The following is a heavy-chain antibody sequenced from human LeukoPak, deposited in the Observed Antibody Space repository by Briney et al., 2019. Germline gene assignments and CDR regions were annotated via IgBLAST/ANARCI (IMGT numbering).Heavy chain of an antibody. V-gene: IGHV4-34*01. CDR1: DRSFSGFY. Sequence: SETLSLTCSLSDRSFSGFYGSWTRQVPGKGLEWLGDIHHSGITTYSPTHTSRRTPSEDTPNTQFSPKLTSVTAADTALYFCARGHSTSGFDIWGRGTRVTVSS. D-gene: IGHD2-2*01. J-gene: IGHJ4*02. CDR3: ARGHSTSGFDI. CDR2: IHHSGIT.